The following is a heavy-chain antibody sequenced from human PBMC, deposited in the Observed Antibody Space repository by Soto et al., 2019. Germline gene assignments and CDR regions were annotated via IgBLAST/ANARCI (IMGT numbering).Heavy chain of an antibody. D-gene: IGHD6-13*01. Sequence: ASVKVSCKASGYTFTGYYMHWVRQAPGQGLEWMGWINPNSGGTNYAQKFQGWVTMTRDTSISTAYMELSRLRSDDTAVYYCARDVEQRLVGTTGYYFDLRGEGKLV. CDR2: INPNSGGT. CDR3: ARDVEQRLVGTTGYYFDL. CDR1: GYTFTGYY. V-gene: IGHV1-2*04. J-gene: IGHJ4*02.